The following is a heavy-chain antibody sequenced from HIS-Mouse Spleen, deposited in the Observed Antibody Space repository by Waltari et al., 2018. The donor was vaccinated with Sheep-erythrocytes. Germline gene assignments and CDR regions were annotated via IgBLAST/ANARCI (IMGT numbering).Heavy chain of an antibody. Sequence: EVQLVESGGGLVKPGGSLRLSCADSGFTFSSYSMNWVRQAPGERWRCVSSISSSSSYINYAASVKGRFTISRDNAKNSLYLQMNSLRAEDTAVYYCARVASGATFDYWGQGTLVTVSS. CDR3: ARVASGATFDY. V-gene: IGHV3-21*01. CDR1: GFTFSSYS. D-gene: IGHD1-26*01. CDR2: ISSSSSYI. J-gene: IGHJ4*02.